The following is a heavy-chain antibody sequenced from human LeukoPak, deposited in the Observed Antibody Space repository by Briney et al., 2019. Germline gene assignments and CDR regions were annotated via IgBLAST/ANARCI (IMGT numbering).Heavy chain of an antibody. CDR2: IHHDGRI. J-gene: IGHJ4*02. CDR1: GGSIDSTNW. V-gene: IGHV4-4*02. D-gene: IGHD3-16*02. Sequence: PSETLSLTCAVSGGSIDSTNWWNWVRQPPGKGLEWIAEIHHDGRINYNPSLKSRVTLSVDKSKNQFSLRLNSVTAADTAMYYCARSHDHLWGNYPDYWGQGTLVTVSS. CDR3: ARSHDHLWGNYPDY.